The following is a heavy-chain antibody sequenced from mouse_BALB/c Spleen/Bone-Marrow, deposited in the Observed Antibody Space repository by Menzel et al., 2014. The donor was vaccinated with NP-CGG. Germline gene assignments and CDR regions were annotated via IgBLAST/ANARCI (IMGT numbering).Heavy chain of an antibody. CDR3: ANLPFYCYSAWFAY. J-gene: IGHJ3*01. D-gene: IGHD2-12*01. Sequence: EVKLVESGGGLVQPGGSLRLSCATSGFTFTDYYMSWVRQPPGKALEWLGFIRNKANGYTAEYSASVKGRFTISRDNSPSLLYLPMNPLRAEDRAPYFCANLPFYCYSAWFAYWGQGTLVTVSA. CDR2: IRNKANGYTA. V-gene: IGHV7-3*02. CDR1: GFTFTDYY.